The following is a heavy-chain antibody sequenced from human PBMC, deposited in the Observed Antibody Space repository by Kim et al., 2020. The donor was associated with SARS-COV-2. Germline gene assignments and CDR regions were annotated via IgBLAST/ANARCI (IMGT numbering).Heavy chain of an antibody. J-gene: IGHJ3*02. CDR3: ARGGSVTIFGVVITGNAFDI. D-gene: IGHD3-3*01. V-gene: IGHV3-48*03. Sequence: GGSLRLSCAASGFTFSSYEMNWVRQAPGKGLEWVSYISSSGSTIYYADSVKGRFTISRDNAKNSLYLQMNSLRAEDTAVYYCARGGSVTIFGVVITGNAFDIWGQGTMVTVSS. CDR2: ISSSGSTI. CDR1: GFTFSSYE.